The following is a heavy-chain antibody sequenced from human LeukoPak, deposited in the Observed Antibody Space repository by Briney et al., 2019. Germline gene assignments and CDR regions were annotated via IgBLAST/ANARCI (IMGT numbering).Heavy chain of an antibody. Sequence: GGSLRLSCAASGFTFSSYAMSWVRQAPGKGLEWVSAISGSGGSTYYADSVKGRFTISRDNSKNTLYLQMNSLRAEDTAVYYRAKAQFVYWRLWFDYWGQGTLVTVSS. CDR2: ISGSGGST. J-gene: IGHJ5*01. CDR1: GFTFSSYA. D-gene: IGHD6-25*01. CDR3: AKAQFVYWRLWFDY. V-gene: IGHV3-23*01.